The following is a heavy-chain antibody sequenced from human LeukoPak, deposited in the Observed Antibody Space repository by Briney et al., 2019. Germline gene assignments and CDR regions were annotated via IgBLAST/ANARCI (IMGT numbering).Heavy chain of an antibody. D-gene: IGHD1-26*01. J-gene: IGHJ3*02. CDR2: IIPIFGTA. Sequence: SVKVSCKASGGTFSSYAISWVRQAPGQGLEWMGGIIPIFGTANYAQKFQGRVTITTDESTSTAYMELSSLRSEDTAVYYCASKSLVGATESDAFDIWGQGTMVAVSS. CDR1: GGTFSSYA. CDR3: ASKSLVGATESDAFDI. V-gene: IGHV1-69*05.